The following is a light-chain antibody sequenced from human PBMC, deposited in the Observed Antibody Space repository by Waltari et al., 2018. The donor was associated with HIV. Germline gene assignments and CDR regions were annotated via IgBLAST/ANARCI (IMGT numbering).Light chain of an antibody. CDR1: NLSNNY. CDR3: QAWGNNTVV. J-gene: IGLJ2*01. CDR2: QDR. V-gene: IGLV3-1*01. Sequence: SYDLTQAPSLSVSPGQAAKTLCSGFNLSNNYVSWYQQKPGQSPLLLIFQDRKRPSGIPERFSGSSSGNTATLTISGTQSVDEADYFCQAWGNNTVVFGGGTKLTVL.